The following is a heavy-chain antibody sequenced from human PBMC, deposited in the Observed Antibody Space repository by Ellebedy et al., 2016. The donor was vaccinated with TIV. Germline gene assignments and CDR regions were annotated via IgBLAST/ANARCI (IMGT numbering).Heavy chain of an antibody. CDR2: IYYSGST. D-gene: IGHD6-19*01. CDR1: GGSISTYY. V-gene: IGHV4-59*03. J-gene: IGHJ4*02. Sequence: MPGGSLRLSCAVSGGSISTYYWSWIRQPPGKGLEWIGNIYYSGSTNYNPSLKSRVTISLDTSRNQFSLKLSSVTAADTAVYYCAGGYSSGWTDYWGQGTLVTVSS. CDR3: AGGYSSGWTDY.